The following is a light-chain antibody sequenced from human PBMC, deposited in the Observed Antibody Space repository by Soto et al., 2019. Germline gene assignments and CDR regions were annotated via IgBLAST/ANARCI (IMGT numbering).Light chain of an antibody. J-gene: IGKJ5*01. Sequence: VHMTLSPSSLSASVGYRISITCRASQSVSSYLKWYQQKPGKAPRLLIYAASHLQTGVPSRFRGTGSATHFTLTISSPQPEDFATYYCQQSYRAVTFGQGTRLEIK. CDR3: QQSYRAVT. CDR2: AAS. CDR1: QSVSSY. V-gene: IGKV1-39*01.